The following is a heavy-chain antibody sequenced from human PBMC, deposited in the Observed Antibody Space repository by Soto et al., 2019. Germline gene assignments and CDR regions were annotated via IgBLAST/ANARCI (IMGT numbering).Heavy chain of an antibody. CDR3: AREAGIMITFGGVIVPGPYYYYGMDV. Sequence: SVKVSCKASGYTFTSYDINWVRQATGQGLEWMGWMNPNSGNTGYAQKFQGRVTMTRDTSISTAYMELSSLRSEDTAVYYCAREAGIMITFGGVIVPGPYYYYGMDVWGQGTTVTVSS. D-gene: IGHD3-16*02. J-gene: IGHJ6*02. CDR1: GYTFTSYD. V-gene: IGHV1-8*01. CDR2: MNPNSGNT.